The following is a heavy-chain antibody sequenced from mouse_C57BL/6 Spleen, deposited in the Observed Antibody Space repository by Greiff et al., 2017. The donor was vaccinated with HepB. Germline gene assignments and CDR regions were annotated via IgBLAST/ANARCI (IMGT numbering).Heavy chain of an antibody. V-gene: IGHV7-1*01. Sequence: DVMLVESGGGLVQSGRSLRLSCATSGFTFSDFYMEWVRQAPGKGLEWIAASRNKANDYTTEYSASVKGRFIVSRDTSQSILYLQMNALRAEDTAIYYCARDGSHYYGSSYGYFDVWGTGTTVTVSS. CDR2: SRNKANDYTT. CDR1: GFTFSDFY. D-gene: IGHD1-1*01. CDR3: ARDGSHYYGSSYGYFDV. J-gene: IGHJ1*03.